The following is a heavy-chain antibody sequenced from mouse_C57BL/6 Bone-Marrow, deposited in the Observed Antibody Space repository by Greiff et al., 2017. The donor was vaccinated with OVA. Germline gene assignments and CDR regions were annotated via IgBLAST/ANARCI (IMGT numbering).Heavy chain of an antibody. J-gene: IGHJ4*01. CDR2: IYPGGGYT. V-gene: IGHV1-63*01. Sequence: VQLQQSGAELVRPGTSVKMSCKASGYTFTNYWIGWAKQRPGHGLEWIGDIYPGGGYTTYNEKFKGQATLTADKSSSTAYMQFSSLTSEDSAIYYGASGRMVTTDYYAMDYWGQGTSVTVSS. CDR3: ASGRMVTTDYYAMDY. D-gene: IGHD2-2*01. CDR1: GYTFTNYW.